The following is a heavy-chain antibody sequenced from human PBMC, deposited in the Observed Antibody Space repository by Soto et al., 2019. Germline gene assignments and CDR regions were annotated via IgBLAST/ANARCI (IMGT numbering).Heavy chain of an antibody. D-gene: IGHD6-19*01. V-gene: IGHV3-23*01. J-gene: IGHJ6*03. CDR1: GFTFSSYA. CDR3: AKDQAVAGTSYYMDV. CDR2: VSGSGGST. Sequence: EVQLLESGGGLVQPGGSLRLSCAASGFTFSSYAMSWVRQAPGKGLEWVSAVSGSGGSTYYADSVKGRFTISRDNSKNTLYLQMNSMRAEDTAVYYCAKDQAVAGTSYYMDVWGKGTTVTVSS.